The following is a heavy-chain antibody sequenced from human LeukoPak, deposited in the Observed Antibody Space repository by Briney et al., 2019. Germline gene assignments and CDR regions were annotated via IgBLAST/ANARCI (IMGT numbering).Heavy chain of an antibody. CDR2: ITHIGNT. Sequence: SWTLSLTCTVYVGSFSDYYWSWIRQPPWKGLEWIGVITHIGNTSYNPSLRSRVTISLDMSNTHFSPKLISVTAADTALYYCARVNVDTALGPFDYWGQGTLVTVSS. V-gene: IGHV4-34*01. CDR3: ARVNVDTALGPFDY. J-gene: IGHJ4*02. D-gene: IGHD5-18*01. CDR1: VGSFSDYY.